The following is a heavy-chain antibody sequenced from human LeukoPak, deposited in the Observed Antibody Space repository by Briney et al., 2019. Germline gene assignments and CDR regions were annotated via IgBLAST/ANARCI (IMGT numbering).Heavy chain of an antibody. CDR2: ISTYSGNT. D-gene: IGHD4-17*01. J-gene: IGHJ3*02. CDR3: ARDASYGDSYDAFDI. CDR1: SYTFTSYG. Sequence: WASVKVSCKASSYTFTSYGISWVRQAPGQGLEWMGWISTYSGNTNYAQNLQGRVAMTTDTSTSTAYMELRSLRSDDTAVYYCARDASYGDSYDAFDIWGQGTMVTVSS. V-gene: IGHV1-18*01.